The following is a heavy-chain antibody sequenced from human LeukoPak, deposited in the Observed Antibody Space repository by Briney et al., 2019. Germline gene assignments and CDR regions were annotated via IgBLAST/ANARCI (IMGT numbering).Heavy chain of an antibody. V-gene: IGHV4-59*01. CDR1: GGSISSYY. Sequence: SETLSLTCTVSGGSISSYYWSWIRQPPGKGLEWIGYIYYSGSANYNPSLKTRVTISVDTSKNQFSLKLSSVTAADTAVYYCARDRAIFGVVIEDYWGQGTLVTVSS. J-gene: IGHJ4*02. CDR3: ARDRAIFGVVIEDY. CDR2: IYYSGSA. D-gene: IGHD3-3*01.